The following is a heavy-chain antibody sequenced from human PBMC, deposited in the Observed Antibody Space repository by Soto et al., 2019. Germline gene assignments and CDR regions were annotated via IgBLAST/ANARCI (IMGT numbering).Heavy chain of an antibody. V-gene: IGHV4-59*01. Sequence: SETLSLTCTVSGGSISSYYWSWIRQPPGKGLEWIGYIYYSGSTNYNPSLKSRVTISVDTSKNQFSPKLSSVTAADTAVYYCARDLPGSSSSGDNWFDPWGQGTLVTVSS. CDR2: IYYSGST. CDR1: GGSISSYY. J-gene: IGHJ5*02. CDR3: ARDLPGSSSSGDNWFDP. D-gene: IGHD6-6*01.